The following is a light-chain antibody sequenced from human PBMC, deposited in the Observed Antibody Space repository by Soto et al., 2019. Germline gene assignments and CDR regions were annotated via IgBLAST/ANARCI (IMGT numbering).Light chain of an antibody. CDR3: QRYGSSGR. J-gene: IGKJ1*01. Sequence: ETLLSQSPGTLSLSPGERATLSCRASQSVSNNYLAWYQRKPGQAHRLLIYGASNRATGIPDRFSGSGSGAAFTLTISILEREDSAVYYCQRYGSSGRLGQGTKVDIK. V-gene: IGKV3-20*01. CDR1: QSVSNNY. CDR2: GAS.